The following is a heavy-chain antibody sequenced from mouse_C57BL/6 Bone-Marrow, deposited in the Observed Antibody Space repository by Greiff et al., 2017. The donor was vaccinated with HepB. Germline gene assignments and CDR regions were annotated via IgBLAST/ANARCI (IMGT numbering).Heavy chain of an antibody. CDR2: IWWDDDK. Sequence: QVQLKESGPGILQPSQTLSLTCSFSGFSLSTFGMGVGWIRQPSGKGLEWLAHIWWDDDKYYNPALKSRLTISKDTSKNQVFLKIANVDTADTATYYCARISSRITTVVATDWYFDVWGTGTTVTVSS. D-gene: IGHD1-1*01. J-gene: IGHJ1*03. CDR1: GFSLSTFGMG. CDR3: ARISSRITTVVATDWYFDV. V-gene: IGHV8-8*01.